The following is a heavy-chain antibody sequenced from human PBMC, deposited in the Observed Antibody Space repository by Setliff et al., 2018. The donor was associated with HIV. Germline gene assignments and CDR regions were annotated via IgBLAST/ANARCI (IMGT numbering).Heavy chain of an antibody. Sequence: PGGSLRLSCAASGFRFDDYGMSWVRQVPGKGLERISGINGNGETTGYADSVKGRFTISRDNAKNSLYLQMNSLRAEDTALYYCARSVEAAAGYFSFDYWGQGTLVTVSS. CDR3: ARSVEAAAGYFSFDY. CDR2: INGNGETT. D-gene: IGHD6-13*01. CDR1: GFRFDDYG. V-gene: IGHV3-20*04. J-gene: IGHJ4*02.